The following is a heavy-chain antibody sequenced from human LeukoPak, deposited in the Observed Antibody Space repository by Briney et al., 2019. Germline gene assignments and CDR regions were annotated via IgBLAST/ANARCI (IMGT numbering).Heavy chain of an antibody. D-gene: IGHD6-13*01. V-gene: IGHV3-23*01. CDR1: GFTFSSYA. Sequence: GGSLRLSCAASGFTFSSYAMSWVRQAPGKGLEWVSAISGSGGSTYYADSVKGRFTISRDNSKNTLYLQMNSLRAEDTALYYCASSSSLYGSWFDPWGQETLVTVSS. CDR3: ASSSSLYGSWFDP. CDR2: ISGSGGST. J-gene: IGHJ5*02.